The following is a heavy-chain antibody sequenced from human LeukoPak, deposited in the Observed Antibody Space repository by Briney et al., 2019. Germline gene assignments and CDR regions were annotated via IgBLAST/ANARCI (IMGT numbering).Heavy chain of an antibody. CDR3: ARDLSSSWYPYYFDY. Sequence: ASVNLFCSFSGYTFTVYYMHWARQPPGQGRVWMGCITPNSGGTNYAQKFQGRVTMTRDTSINTAYMELSRLRSDDTAVYYCARDLSSSWYPYYFDYWGQGTLVTVSS. CDR2: ITPNSGGT. J-gene: IGHJ4*02. V-gene: IGHV1-2*02. CDR1: GYTFTVYY. D-gene: IGHD6-13*01.